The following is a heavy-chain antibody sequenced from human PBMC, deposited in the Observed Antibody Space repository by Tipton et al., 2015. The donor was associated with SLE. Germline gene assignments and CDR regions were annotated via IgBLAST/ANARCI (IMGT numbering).Heavy chain of an antibody. Sequence: SLRLSCAASGFTFSNYAMHWVRQAPGKGLEWVAVISYDGSNKYYADSVKGRFTISRDNSKNTLYLQMNSLRAEDTAVYYCARGRYYDFWSGAIWGQGTLVTVSS. V-gene: IGHV3-30-3*01. D-gene: IGHD3-3*01. CDR1: GFTFSNYA. CDR3: ARGRYYDFWSGAI. J-gene: IGHJ4*02. CDR2: ISYDGSNK.